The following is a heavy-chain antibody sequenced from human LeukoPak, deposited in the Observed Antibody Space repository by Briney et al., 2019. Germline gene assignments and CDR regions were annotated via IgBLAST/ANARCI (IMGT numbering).Heavy chain of an antibody. V-gene: IGHV1-24*01. CDR1: GYSLTDLS. CDR2: FDPVDGAT. D-gene: IGHD6-13*01. CDR3: ARELSSSYHY. Sequence: GASVKVSCNVSGYSLTDLSMHWVRQAPGKGLEWMGGFDPVDGATIYAQKLQGRVTMTENTSTDTAYMPLTSLRSEDTAVYYCARELSSSYHYWGQGTRVTVS. J-gene: IGHJ4*02.